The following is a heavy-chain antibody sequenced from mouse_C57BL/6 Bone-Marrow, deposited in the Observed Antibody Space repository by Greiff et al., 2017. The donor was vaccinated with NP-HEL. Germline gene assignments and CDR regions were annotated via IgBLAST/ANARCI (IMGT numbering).Heavy chain of an antibody. CDR1: GYTFTNYW. CDR3: ARSTTVAPFAY. D-gene: IGHD1-1*01. Sequence: QVQLKQSGAELVRPGTSVKMSCKASGYTFTNYWIGWAKQRPGHGLEWIGDIYPCGGYSNYNEKFKGKATLTADKSSSTAYMQFSSLTYEDSAIYYCARSTTVAPFAYWGQGTLVTVSA. CDR2: IYPCGGYS. V-gene: IGHV1-63*01. J-gene: IGHJ3*01.